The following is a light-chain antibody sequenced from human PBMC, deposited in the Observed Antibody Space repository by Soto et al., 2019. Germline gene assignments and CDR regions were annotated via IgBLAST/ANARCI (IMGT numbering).Light chain of an antibody. CDR2: DVS. J-gene: IGLJ1*01. CDR3: SSYTSSSSYV. CDR1: STDVGGYNY. Sequence: QSALTQPASVSGSPGQSITISCTGTSTDVGGYNYVSWYQQHPGKAPKLMICDVSNRPSGVSNRFSGSKSGNTASLTISGLQAEDEADYYCSSYTSSSSYVFGTGTKVTDL. V-gene: IGLV2-14*01.